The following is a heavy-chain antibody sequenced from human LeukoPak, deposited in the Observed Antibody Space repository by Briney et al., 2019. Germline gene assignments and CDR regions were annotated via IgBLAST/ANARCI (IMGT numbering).Heavy chain of an antibody. J-gene: IGHJ4*02. Sequence: PGGSLRLSCVASGFTFRDYSMNWVRQAPGKGLEWLSYMSGSGGAIYYTDSVEGRFTISRDNDKNSLFLQMNSLRAEDTAVYYCARVGHFYESSGSWGQGTLVTVSS. V-gene: IGHV3-48*01. D-gene: IGHD3-22*01. CDR2: MSGSGGAI. CDR1: GFTFRDYS. CDR3: ARVGHFYESSGS.